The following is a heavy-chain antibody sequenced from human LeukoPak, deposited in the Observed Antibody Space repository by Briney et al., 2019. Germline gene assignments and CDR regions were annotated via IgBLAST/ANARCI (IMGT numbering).Heavy chain of an antibody. J-gene: IGHJ4*02. Sequence: GGSLRLSCAASGFTFSAYSMNWVRQAPGKGLEWVSSSSSRRSDIYYADSVKGRFTISGDNAKRSLYLQMNSLRAEDTAVYYCARGDETAILDYWGQGTLVTVSS. CDR1: GFTFSAYS. CDR2: SSSRRSDI. D-gene: IGHD5-18*01. V-gene: IGHV3-21*01. CDR3: ARGDETAILDY.